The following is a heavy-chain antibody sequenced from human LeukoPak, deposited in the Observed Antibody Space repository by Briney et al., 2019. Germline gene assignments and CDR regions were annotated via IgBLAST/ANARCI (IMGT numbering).Heavy chain of an antibody. CDR2: INIVGSIK. J-gene: IGHJ4*02. Sequence: GGSLRLSWAVSGFTFINNWMHWVRQAPGKGLVWVSAINIVGSIKTYADSVKGRFTISRDNAKNTLYLQMNSLRAEDTAVYYCVRGDWGSGHWGQRTLVTVSS. CDR1: GFTFINNW. D-gene: IGHD7-27*01. V-gene: IGHV3-74*01. CDR3: VRGDWGSGH.